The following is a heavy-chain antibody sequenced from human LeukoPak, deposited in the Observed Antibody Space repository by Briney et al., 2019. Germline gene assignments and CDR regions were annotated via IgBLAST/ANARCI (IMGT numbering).Heavy chain of an antibody. CDR1: GGSFSGYY. CDR3: ARHALYCSSTSCYALVRQPNYFDY. CDR2: INHSGST. D-gene: IGHD2-2*01. V-gene: IGHV4-34*01. J-gene: IGHJ4*02. Sequence: PSETLSLTCAVYGGSFSGYYWSWIRQPPGKGLEWIGEINHSGSTNYNPSLKSRVTISVDTSKNQFSLKLSSVTAADTAVYYCARHALYCSSTSCYALVRQPNYFDYWGQGTLVTVSS.